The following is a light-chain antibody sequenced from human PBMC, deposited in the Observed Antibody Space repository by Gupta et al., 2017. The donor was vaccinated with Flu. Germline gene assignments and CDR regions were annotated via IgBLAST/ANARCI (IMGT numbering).Light chain of an antibody. Sequence: GERTTLSCRARQNISINLAWYHKKPGRTSRLLIYDAFTRATDIPARFSGSGSGTEFTLTISSLQSEDFAVYYCLQYDNWPPAFGQGTTVEIK. CDR3: LQYDNWPPA. CDR1: QNISIN. J-gene: IGKJ1*01. CDR2: DAF. V-gene: IGKV3-15*01.